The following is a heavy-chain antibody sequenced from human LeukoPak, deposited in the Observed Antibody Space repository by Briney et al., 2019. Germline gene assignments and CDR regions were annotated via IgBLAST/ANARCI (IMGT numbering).Heavy chain of an antibody. CDR3: ARDLLLWFGELSGDSDY. J-gene: IGHJ4*02. CDR2: IWYDGSHK. Sequence: GGSLRLSCAASGFTFSIYGMLGAPQAPGRAVVGVVDIWYDGSHKYYADSVKGRFTISRDNSKHTLHLQLCSLRAEDTAVYYCARDLLLWFGELSGDSDYWGQGTLVTVSS. V-gene: IGHV3-33*01. CDR1: GFTFSIYG. D-gene: IGHD3-10*01.